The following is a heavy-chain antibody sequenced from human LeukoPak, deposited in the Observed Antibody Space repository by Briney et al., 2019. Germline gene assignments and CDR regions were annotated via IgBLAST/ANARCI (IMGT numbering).Heavy chain of an antibody. J-gene: IGHJ4*02. V-gene: IGHV4-39*01. CDR2: IYYSGST. D-gene: IGHD6-13*01. CDR3: ASKGATYSSSWYYFDY. CDR1: GCCISSSSYY. Sequence: PSETLSLTCTVSGCCISSSSYYWGWIRQPPGKGLEWIGSIYYSGSTYYNPSLKSRVTISVDTSKNQFSLKLSSVTAADTAVYYCASKGATYSSSWYYFDYWGQGTLVTVSS.